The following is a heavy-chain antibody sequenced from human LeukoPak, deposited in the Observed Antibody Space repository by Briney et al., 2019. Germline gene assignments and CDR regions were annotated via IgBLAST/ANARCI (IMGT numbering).Heavy chain of an antibody. CDR2: IKSKTDGGTT. CDR3: TTDLGSVGATGYYFDY. CDR1: GFTFSNAW. D-gene: IGHD1-26*01. J-gene: IGHJ4*02. V-gene: IGHV3-15*01. Sequence: GGSLRLPCAASGFTFSNAWMSWVRQAPGKGLEWVGRIKSKTDGGTTDYAAHVKGRFTISRDDSKNTLYLQMNSLKTEDAAVYYCTTDLGSVGATGYYFDYWGQGTLVTVSS.